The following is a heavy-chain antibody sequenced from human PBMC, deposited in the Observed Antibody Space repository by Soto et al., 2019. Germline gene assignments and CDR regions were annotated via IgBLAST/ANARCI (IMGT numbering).Heavy chain of an antibody. Sequence: QVQLEQSGAEVKKPGSSVKVSCKASGGTFRTAAISWVRQAPGQGLEWMGGIMPVFRTPDYAQKFQGRVTITADESMTTAYMELSGLRSDDTAVYYCARDNDRPQLGGNYYYILDVWGQGTTITVSS. CDR2: IMPVFRTP. CDR1: GGTFRTAA. D-gene: IGHD2-8*01. J-gene: IGHJ6*02. V-gene: IGHV1-69*12. CDR3: ARDNDRPQLGGNYYYILDV.